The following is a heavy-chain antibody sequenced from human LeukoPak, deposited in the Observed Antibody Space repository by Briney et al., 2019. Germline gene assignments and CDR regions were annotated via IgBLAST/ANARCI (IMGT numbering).Heavy chain of an antibody. Sequence: AGESLKISCKGSGYSLTSYWIGWVRQMPGKGLEWIGIIYPGDSDTRYSPSFQGQVAISADKSISTAYLQWSSLKASDTAMYYCARLPGIEYCGGDCYIFDYWGQGTLVTVSS. CDR1: GYSLTSYW. J-gene: IGHJ4*02. CDR2: IYPGDSDT. D-gene: IGHD2-21*02. CDR3: ARLPGIEYCGGDCYIFDY. V-gene: IGHV5-51*01.